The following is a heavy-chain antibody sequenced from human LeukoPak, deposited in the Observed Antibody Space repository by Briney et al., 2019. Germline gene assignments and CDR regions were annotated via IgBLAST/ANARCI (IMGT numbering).Heavy chain of an antibody. Sequence: QSGGSLRLSCAASGFTFSSYWMTWGRQAPGKGLEWVANIKQDGSEKYYVDSVKGRFTISRDNAKNSVYLQMNSLRVEDTAVYYCTSGGHMDVWGKGTTVTVSS. CDR1: GFTFSSYW. D-gene: IGHD3-10*01. V-gene: IGHV3-7*01. CDR2: IKQDGSEK. CDR3: TSGGHMDV. J-gene: IGHJ6*03.